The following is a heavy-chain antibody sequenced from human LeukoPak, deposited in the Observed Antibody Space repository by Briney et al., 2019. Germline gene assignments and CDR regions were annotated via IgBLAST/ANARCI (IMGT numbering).Heavy chain of an antibody. CDR3: ARDIVGVTPDY. J-gene: IGHJ4*02. V-gene: IGHV3-48*03. CDR1: GFTFSSYE. CDR2: ISSSGSTI. D-gene: IGHD1-26*01. Sequence: GGSLRLSCAASGFTFSSYEMNWVRQAPGKGLELVSYISSSGSTIYYTDSVKGRFTISRDNAKNSLYLQMNSMRAEDTAVYYCARDIVGVTPDYWGQGTLVTVSS.